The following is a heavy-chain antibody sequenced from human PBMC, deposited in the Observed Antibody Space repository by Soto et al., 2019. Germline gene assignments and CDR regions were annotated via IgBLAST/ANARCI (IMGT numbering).Heavy chain of an antibody. V-gene: IGHV3-23*01. J-gene: IGHJ4*02. D-gene: IGHD2-8*01. Sequence: PGGSLRLSGTASGLTFSSYAMSWVRQAPGKGLEWVSAISGSGGSTYYADSVKGRFTISRDNSKNTLYLQMNSLRAEDTAVYYCAKGGNIVLTDGYFDYWAQGTLVTVSS. CDR1: GLTFSSYA. CDR2: ISGSGGST. CDR3: AKGGNIVLTDGYFDY.